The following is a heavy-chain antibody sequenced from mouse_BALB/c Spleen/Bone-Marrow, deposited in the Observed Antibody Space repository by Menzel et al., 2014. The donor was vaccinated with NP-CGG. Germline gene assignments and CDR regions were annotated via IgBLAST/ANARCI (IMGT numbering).Heavy chain of an antibody. CDR3: AGYGNYLGYYGMDY. Sequence: VQLQQPGAELVKPGASVKLSCTASGFNIKDTYMHWVKQRPEQGLEWIGRIDPANGNTKYDPKFQGKATITADTSSNTAYLQLSSLTSEDTAVYYCAGYGNYLGYYGMDYWGQGTSVTVSS. D-gene: IGHD2-1*01. J-gene: IGHJ4*01. V-gene: IGHV14-3*02. CDR2: IDPANGNT. CDR1: GFNIKDTY.